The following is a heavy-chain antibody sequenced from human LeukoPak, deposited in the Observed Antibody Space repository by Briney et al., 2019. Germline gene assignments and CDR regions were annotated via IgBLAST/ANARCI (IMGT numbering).Heavy chain of an antibody. CDR2: ISYSGNNY. CDR1: GFTFSHYA. CDR3: ARGPPTSRSGAHFDY. Sequence: GGSLRLSCAASGFTFSHYAMHWVRQAPGEGLQWVAFISYSGNNYYYADSVKGRFIISRDDSKDTLYVEMNSLRLDDTAIYYCARGPPTSRSGAHFDYWGQGSLVTVSP. D-gene: IGHD5-12*01. J-gene: IGHJ4*02. V-gene: IGHV3-30*03.